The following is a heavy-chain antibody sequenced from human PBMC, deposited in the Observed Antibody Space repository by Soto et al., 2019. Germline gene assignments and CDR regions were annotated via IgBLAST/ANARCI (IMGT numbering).Heavy chain of an antibody. D-gene: IGHD5-18*01. CDR2: IYYSGST. V-gene: IGHV4-30-4*01. CDR3: ARANSYGPTASDY. Sequence: QVQLQESGPGLVKPSQTLSLTCTVSGGSISSGDYYWSWIRQPPGKGLEWIGYIYYSGSTYYNPSLKSRVNLSVDTSKNQFSLKLSSVTAADTAVYYCARANSYGPTASDYWGQGTLVTVSS. J-gene: IGHJ4*02. CDR1: GGSISSGDYY.